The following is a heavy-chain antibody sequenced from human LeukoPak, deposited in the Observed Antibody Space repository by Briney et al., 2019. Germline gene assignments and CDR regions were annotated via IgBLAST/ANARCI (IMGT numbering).Heavy chain of an antibody. V-gene: IGHV3-21*01. Sequence: GGSLRLSCAASGFTFSSYSMNWVRQAPGKGLEWVSSISSSSSYIYYADSVKGRFTISRDNAKNSLYLQMNSLRAEDTAVYYCARASASKAYGSGVMDVWGQGTTVTVSS. D-gene: IGHD3-10*01. CDR2: ISSSSSYI. CDR1: GFTFSSYS. CDR3: ARASASKAYGSGVMDV. J-gene: IGHJ6*02.